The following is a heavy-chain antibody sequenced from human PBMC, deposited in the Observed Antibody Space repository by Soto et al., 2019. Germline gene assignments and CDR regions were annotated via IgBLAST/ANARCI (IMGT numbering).Heavy chain of an antibody. CDR3: AGLVGSSGLYYGAFDI. J-gene: IGHJ3*02. CDR2: ITHSGST. Sequence: QVQLQQWGAGLLKPSETLSLTCAVYGGSFSGYYWSWIRQPPGKGLEWIGEITHSGSTNYNPSLKSRVTISVDTSKNQFSLKLSSVTAADTAMYYCAGLVGSSGLYYGAFDIWGQGTMVTVSS. CDR1: GGSFSGYY. V-gene: IGHV4-34*01. D-gene: IGHD6-19*01.